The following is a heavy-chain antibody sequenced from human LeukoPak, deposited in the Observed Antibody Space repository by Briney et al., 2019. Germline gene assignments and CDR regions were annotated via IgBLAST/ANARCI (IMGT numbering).Heavy chain of an antibody. V-gene: IGHV3-48*03. Sequence: GGSLRLSCAASGFTFSTYAMNWVRQAPGKGLEWVSYISRSGGTIYYADSVRGRFTISRDNAKNSLYLQMNSLRAEDTAVYYCARYHYDSSGYYYALDYWGQGTLVTVSS. CDR3: ARYHYDSSGYYYALDY. CDR2: ISRSGGTI. CDR1: GFTFSTYA. D-gene: IGHD3-22*01. J-gene: IGHJ4*02.